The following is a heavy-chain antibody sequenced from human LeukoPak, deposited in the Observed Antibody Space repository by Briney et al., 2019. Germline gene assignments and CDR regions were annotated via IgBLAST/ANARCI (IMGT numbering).Heavy chain of an antibody. D-gene: IGHD1-26*01. CDR3: AKALGAPPWEILRNNDAFDI. V-gene: IGHV3-23*01. J-gene: IGHJ3*02. Sequence: GGSLRLSCAASGFTFSSYAMSWVRQAPGKGLERVSAISGSGGSTYYADSVKGRFTISRDNSKNTLYLQMNSLRAEDTAVYYCAKALGAPPWEILRNNDAFDIWGQGTMVTVSS. CDR1: GFTFSSYA. CDR2: ISGSGGST.